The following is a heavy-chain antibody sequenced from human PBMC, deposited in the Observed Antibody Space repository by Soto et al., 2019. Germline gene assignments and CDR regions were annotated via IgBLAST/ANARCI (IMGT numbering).Heavy chain of an antibody. CDR2: IKSKTDGGTT. V-gene: IGHV3-15*01. CDR3: TTAMDLGELSLPLQFDY. CDR1: GFTFSDAW. J-gene: IGHJ4*02. D-gene: IGHD3-16*02. Sequence: VQLVESGGGLVKPGGSLRLSCAASGFTFSDAWMSWVRQAPGKGLEWVGRIKSKTDGGTTDYAAPVKGRFTISRDDSKNTLYLQMNSLKTEDTAVYSCTTAMDLGELSLPLQFDYWGQGTLVTVSS.